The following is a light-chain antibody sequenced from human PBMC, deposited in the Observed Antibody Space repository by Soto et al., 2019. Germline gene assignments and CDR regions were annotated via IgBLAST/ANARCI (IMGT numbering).Light chain of an antibody. CDR3: QQYNNWPPIT. CDR1: QSVNSN. CDR2: DAF. Sequence: EIVLTQSPATLSSSPGERATLSCRASQSVNSNLAWYQQKPGRAPRLLIYDAFTRATGIPARFSGSGSGTEFTLTISSLQSEDFALYYCQQYNNWPPITFGQGTRLEI. V-gene: IGKV3-15*01. J-gene: IGKJ5*01.